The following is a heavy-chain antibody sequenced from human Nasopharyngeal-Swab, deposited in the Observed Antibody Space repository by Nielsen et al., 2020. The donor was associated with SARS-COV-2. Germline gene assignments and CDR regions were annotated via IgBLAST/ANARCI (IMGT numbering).Heavy chain of an antibody. CDR2: IYYSGST. CDR3: ARKQWLVEGFNWFDP. D-gene: IGHD6-19*01. CDR1: GGSISSSSYY. J-gene: IGHJ5*02. V-gene: IGHV4-39*01. Sequence: SETLSLTCTVSGGSISSSSYYWGWIRQPPGKGLEWIGSIYYSGSTYYNPSLKSRVTISVDTSKNQFSLKLSSVTAADTAVYYCARKQWLVEGFNWFDPWGQGTLVTVSS.